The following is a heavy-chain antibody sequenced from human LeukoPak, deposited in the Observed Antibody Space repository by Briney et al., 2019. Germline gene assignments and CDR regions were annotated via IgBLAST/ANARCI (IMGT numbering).Heavy chain of an antibody. D-gene: IGHD3-10*01. V-gene: IGHV3-9*01. CDR1: GFTFSSYW. CDR3: AKDTSAGLLWFGELA. J-gene: IGHJ5*02. CDR2: ISWNSGSI. Sequence: GGSLRLSCAASGFTFSSYWMHWVRQAPGKGLEWVSGISWNSGSIGYADSVKGRFTISRDNAKNSLYLQMNSLRAEDTALYYCAKDTSAGLLWFGELAWGQGTLVTVSS.